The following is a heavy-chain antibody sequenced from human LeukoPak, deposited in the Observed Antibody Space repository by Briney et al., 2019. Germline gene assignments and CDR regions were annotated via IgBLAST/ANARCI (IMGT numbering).Heavy chain of an antibody. J-gene: IGHJ4*02. Sequence: GGSLRLSCAASGFTFSSYGMHWVRQAPGKGLEWVAVISYDGSNKYYADSVKGRFTISRDNSKNTLHVQMNSLRAEDTAVYYCARRTKGSSGGYFDYWGQGTLVAVYS. V-gene: IGHV3-30*03. CDR2: ISYDGSNK. CDR1: GFTFSSYG. D-gene: IGHD1-26*01. CDR3: ARRTKGSSGGYFDY.